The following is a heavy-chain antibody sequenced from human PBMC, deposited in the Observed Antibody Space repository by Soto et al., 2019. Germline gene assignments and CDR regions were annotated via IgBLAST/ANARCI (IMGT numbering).Heavy chain of an antibody. CDR2: IYYSGST. V-gene: IGHV4-39*01. J-gene: IGHJ5*02. CDR1: GGSISSSSYY. Sequence: QLQLQESGPGLVKPSETLSLTCTVSGGSISSSSYYWGWIRQPPGKGLEWIGSIYYSGSTYDKPSLKSRVTISVDTSKNPFSLKMSSVTAADTAVYYCARHKDRGTAYGDYEGYHWFDPWGQGTLVTVSS. D-gene: IGHD4-17*01. CDR3: ARHKDRGTAYGDYEGYHWFDP.